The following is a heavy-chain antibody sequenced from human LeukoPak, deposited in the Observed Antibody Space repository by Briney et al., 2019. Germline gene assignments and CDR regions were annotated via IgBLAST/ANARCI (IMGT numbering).Heavy chain of an antibody. Sequence: SETLSLTCTVSGGSIGSTNYYWGWIRQPPGKGLEWIANIYYSGSTNYNPSLKSRVTISVDTSKNQFSLKLSSVTAADTAVYYCATSDSSGYRPTYYYYYYYMDVWGKGTTVTVSS. D-gene: IGHD3-22*01. CDR2: IYYSGST. CDR1: GGSIGSTNYY. CDR3: ATSDSSGYRPTYYYYYYYMDV. J-gene: IGHJ6*03. V-gene: IGHV4-39*07.